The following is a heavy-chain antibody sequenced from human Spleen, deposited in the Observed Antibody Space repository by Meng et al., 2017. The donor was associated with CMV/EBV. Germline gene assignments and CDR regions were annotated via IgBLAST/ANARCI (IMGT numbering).Heavy chain of an antibody. CDR3: ARTPDYHWFDS. D-gene: IGHD4-11*01. CDR2: INGDESST. CDR1: GFSFGNYW. V-gene: IGHV3-74*01. J-gene: IGHJ5*01. Sequence: LSCAASGFSFGNYWMHWVRQAPGKGLVWVSRINGDESSTRYADSVKGRFTISRDNAKNTLYLQMNTLRAEDTAVYYCARTPDYHWFDSWGQGTLVTVSS.